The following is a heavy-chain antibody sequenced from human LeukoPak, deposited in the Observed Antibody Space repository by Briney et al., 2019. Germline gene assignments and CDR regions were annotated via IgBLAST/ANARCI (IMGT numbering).Heavy chain of an antibody. Sequence: SETLSLTCTVSGGSISSSSSYWGWIRQPPGKGLEWIGSIYYSGSTYYNPSLKSRVTISVDTSKNQFSLKLRSVTAADTAVYYCARGRGYYVWGSYRPHFDYWGQGTLVTVSS. D-gene: IGHD3-16*02. CDR1: GGSISSSSSY. J-gene: IGHJ4*02. CDR2: IYYSGST. V-gene: IGHV4-39*01. CDR3: ARGRGYYVWGSYRPHFDY.